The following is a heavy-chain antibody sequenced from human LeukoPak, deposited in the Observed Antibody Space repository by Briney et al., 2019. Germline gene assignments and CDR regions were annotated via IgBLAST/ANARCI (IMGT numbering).Heavy chain of an antibody. CDR2: IYYSGST. CDR1: GGSISTTNW. Sequence: SGTLSLTCGVSGGSISTTNWWTWVRQPPGKGLEWIGSIYYSGSTYYNPSLKSRVTISVDTSKNQFSLKLSSVTAADTAVYYCARQYSSSWFGDVYWGQGTLVTVSS. V-gene: IGHV4-4*02. D-gene: IGHD6-13*01. J-gene: IGHJ4*02. CDR3: ARQYSSSWFGDVY.